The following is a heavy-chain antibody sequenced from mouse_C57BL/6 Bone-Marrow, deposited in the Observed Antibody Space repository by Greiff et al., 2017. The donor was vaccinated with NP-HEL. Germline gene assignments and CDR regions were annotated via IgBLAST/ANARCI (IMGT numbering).Heavy chain of an antibody. CDR1: GYAFSSSW. V-gene: IGHV1-82*01. J-gene: IGHJ2*01. D-gene: IGHD1-2*01. Sequence: QVQLKQPGAELVKPGASVKISCKASGYAFSSSWMNWVKQRPGTGLEWIGRIYPGDGDTNYNGKFKGKATLTADKSSSTAYMQLSSLTSEDSAVYFCARYGVLRPVEDWGQGTTLTVSS. CDR2: IYPGDGDT. CDR3: ARYGVLRPVED.